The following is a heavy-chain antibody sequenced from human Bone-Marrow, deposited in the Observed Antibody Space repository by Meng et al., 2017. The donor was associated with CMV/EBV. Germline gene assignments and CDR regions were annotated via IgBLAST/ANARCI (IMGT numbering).Heavy chain of an antibody. Sequence: GESLKISCATSGFTFSGFGIHWVRQASGKGLEWVSVIYSGGSTYYADSVKGRFTISRDNSKNTLYLQMNSLRAEDTAVYYCAKGFDVVVVAATPGYWGQGTLVTVSS. D-gene: IGHD2-15*01. V-gene: IGHV3-53*01. CDR1: GFTFSGFG. J-gene: IGHJ4*02. CDR3: AKGFDVVVVAATPGY. CDR2: IYSGGST.